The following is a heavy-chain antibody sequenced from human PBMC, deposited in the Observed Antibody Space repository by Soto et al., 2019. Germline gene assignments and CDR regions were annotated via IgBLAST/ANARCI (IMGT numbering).Heavy chain of an antibody. V-gene: IGHV1-58*01. CDR2: IVVGSGNT. J-gene: IGHJ6*02. D-gene: IGHD1-26*01. Sequence: ASVKVSCKASGFTFTSSAVQWVRQARGQRLEWIGWIVVGSGNTNYAQKFQERVTITRDMSTSTAYMELSSLRSEDTAVYYCAAQDRVGASLYYYYGMDVWGQGTTVTVSS. CDR1: GFTFTSSA. CDR3: AAQDRVGASLYYYYGMDV.